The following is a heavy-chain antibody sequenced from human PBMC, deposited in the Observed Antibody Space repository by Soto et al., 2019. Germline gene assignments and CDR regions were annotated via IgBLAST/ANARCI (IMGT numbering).Heavy chain of an antibody. Sequence: QVQLVESGGGVVQPGRSLRLSCAASGFTFSSYAMHWVRQAPGKGLEWVAVISYDGSNKYYADSVKGRFTISRDNSKNTLYLQMNSLRAEDTAVYYCARYSSSPHYYFDYWGQGTLVTVSS. CDR3: ARYSSSPHYYFDY. CDR1: GFTFSSYA. CDR2: ISYDGSNK. J-gene: IGHJ4*02. D-gene: IGHD6-6*01. V-gene: IGHV3-30-3*01.